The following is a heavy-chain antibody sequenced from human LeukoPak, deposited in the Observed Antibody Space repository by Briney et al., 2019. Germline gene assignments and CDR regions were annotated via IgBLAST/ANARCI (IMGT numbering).Heavy chain of an antibody. D-gene: IGHD7-27*01. J-gene: IGHJ3*02. CDR2: IYHSGST. CDR3: ARVTGETDAFDI. CDR1: GGSISSGGYS. V-gene: IGHV4-30-2*01. Sequence: PSETLSLTCAVSGGSISSGGYSWSWIRQPPGKGLEWIGYIYHSGSTYYNPSLKSRVTISVDRSKNQFSLKLSSVTAADTAVYYCARVTGETDAFDIWGQGTVVTVSS.